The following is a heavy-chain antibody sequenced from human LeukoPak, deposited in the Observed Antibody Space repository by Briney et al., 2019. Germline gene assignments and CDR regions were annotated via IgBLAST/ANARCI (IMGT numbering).Heavy chain of an antibody. V-gene: IGHV3-33*01. Sequence: AGGSLRLSCAASGFTFSTYGMHWVRQAPGKGLEWVAIIWYDGSDKYYSDSVKGRFTISRDNSRNTLYLQMNSLRAEDTAVYYCARAMWLPSGSFDFWGRGTLVTVSS. CDR1: GFTFSTYG. CDR3: ARAMWLPSGSFDF. CDR2: IWYDGSDK. D-gene: IGHD3-10*01. J-gene: IGHJ4*02.